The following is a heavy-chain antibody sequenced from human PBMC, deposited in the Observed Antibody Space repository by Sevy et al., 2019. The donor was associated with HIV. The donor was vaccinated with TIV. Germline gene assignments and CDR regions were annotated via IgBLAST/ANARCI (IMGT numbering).Heavy chain of an antibody. Sequence: ASVKVSCKASGYNFTSYGISWVRQAPGQGLEWMGWISAYNGNTNYAQKLQGRVTMTTDTSTSKAYMELRSLRSDDTAVYYCARVKVVVTAFDYWGQGTLVTVSS. V-gene: IGHV1-18*01. J-gene: IGHJ4*02. D-gene: IGHD2-21*02. CDR1: GYNFTSYG. CDR2: ISAYNGNT. CDR3: ARVKVVVTAFDY.